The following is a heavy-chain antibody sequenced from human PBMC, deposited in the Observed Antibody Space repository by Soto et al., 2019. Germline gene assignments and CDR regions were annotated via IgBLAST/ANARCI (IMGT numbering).Heavy chain of an antibody. D-gene: IGHD6-19*01. CDR1: GGSISSSY. V-gene: IGHV4-59*01. J-gene: IGHJ3*01. CDR2: IHYSGTT. CDR3: ARSVVHQWLVHDAFDV. Sequence: PSETLSLTCTVSGGSISSSYWSWIRQSPGKGLEWIAYIHYSGTTNYNPSLESRVTISIDTSKNQFSLRLTSVTAADTAVYYCARSVVHQWLVHDAFDVWGRGTLVTVSS.